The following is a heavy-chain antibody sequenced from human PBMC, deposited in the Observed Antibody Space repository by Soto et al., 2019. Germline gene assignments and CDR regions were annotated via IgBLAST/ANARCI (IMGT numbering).Heavy chain of an antibody. Sequence: PGGSLRLSCAASGFTFSSYSMNWVRQAPGKGLEWVSYISSSSTIYYADSVKGRFTISRDNAKNSLYLQMNSLRDEDTAVYYCARKNTYYYDSSGRMDVWGQGTTVTVSS. D-gene: IGHD3-22*01. J-gene: IGHJ6*02. CDR3: ARKNTYYYDSSGRMDV. V-gene: IGHV3-48*02. CDR1: GFTFSSYS. CDR2: ISSSSTI.